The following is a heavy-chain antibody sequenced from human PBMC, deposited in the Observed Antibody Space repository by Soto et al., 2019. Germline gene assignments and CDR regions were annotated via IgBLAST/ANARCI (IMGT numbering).Heavy chain of an antibody. CDR2: INHSGST. J-gene: IGHJ3*02. D-gene: IGHD3-9*01. CDR1: GGSFSGYY. Sequence: SETLSLTCAVYGGSFSGYYWSWIRQPPGKGLEWIGEINHSGSTNYNPSLKSRVTISVDTSKNQFSLKLSSVTAADTAVYYCARQRITIPDDAFDIWGQGTMVPVSS. V-gene: IGHV4-34*01. CDR3: ARQRITIPDDAFDI.